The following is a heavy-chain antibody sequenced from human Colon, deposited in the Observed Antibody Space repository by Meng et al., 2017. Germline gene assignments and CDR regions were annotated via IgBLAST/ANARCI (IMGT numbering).Heavy chain of an antibody. CDR3: ARDHGTGLDH. Sequence: VEWVESGVCLVQPGGSTRIACAAYVCTFRAYYMTWICQDPGKGLEWVSHISSSGKIIDYADYVKGRLTISRDNANNSLYLQMDSLTADDTAVYYCARDHGTGLDHWGQGALVTVSS. CDR2: ISSSGKII. J-gene: IGHJ4*02. V-gene: IGHV3-11*01. CDR1: VCTFRAYY. D-gene: IGHD1-14*01.